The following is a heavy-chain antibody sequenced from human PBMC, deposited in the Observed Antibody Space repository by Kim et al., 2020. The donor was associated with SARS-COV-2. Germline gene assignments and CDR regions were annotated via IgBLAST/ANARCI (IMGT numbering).Heavy chain of an antibody. Sequence: YNPSLKSRVTISVDTSKNQFSLKLSSVTAADTAVYYCARGREVRGANFDYWGQGTLVTVSS. D-gene: IGHD3-10*01. CDR3: ARGREVRGANFDY. V-gene: IGHV4-34*01. J-gene: IGHJ4*02.